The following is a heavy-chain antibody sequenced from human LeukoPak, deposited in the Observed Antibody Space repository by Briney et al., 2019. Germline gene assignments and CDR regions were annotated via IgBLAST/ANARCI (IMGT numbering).Heavy chain of an antibody. Sequence: GGSLRLSCTASGFTFGDDAWSWFRHAPGKGLEWICFIRKKGYGETTDYAASVRGRFTISRDDAKSIAYLQMNSLKTEDTALYYCSRRLHDYGDSNYYFDQWGRGTLVTVSS. D-gene: IGHD4-17*01. V-gene: IGHV3-49*03. CDR1: GFTFGDDA. CDR3: SRRLHDYGDSNYYFDQ. J-gene: IGHJ4*02. CDR2: IRKKGYGETT.